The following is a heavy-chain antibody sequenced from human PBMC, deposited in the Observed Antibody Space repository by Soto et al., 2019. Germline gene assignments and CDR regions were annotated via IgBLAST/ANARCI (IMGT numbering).Heavy chain of an antibody. D-gene: IGHD1-1*01. CDR2: KRGPAGET. CDR3: AKWNGGGADYCRGMDV. CDR1: GFTSSYYA. J-gene: IGHJ6*02. V-gene: IGHV3-23*01. Sequence: EVELLESGGGVVQPGGSLRLSCVASGFTSSYYAMTWVRQAPGKGLEWVAEKRGPAGETFYADSVRGRFTISRDSSKNTRVLRLDRLRAEDTATYFCAKWNGGGADYCRGMDVWGQGTAVTVSS.